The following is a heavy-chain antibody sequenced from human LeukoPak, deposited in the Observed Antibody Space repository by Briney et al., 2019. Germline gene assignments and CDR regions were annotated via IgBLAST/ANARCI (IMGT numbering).Heavy chain of an antibody. CDR3: VRERLGAIVEN. J-gene: IGHJ4*02. V-gene: IGHV3-23*01. D-gene: IGHD3-16*02. CDR2: VYGDGNT. CDR1: GFTFSSSA. Sequence: PGGSLRLSCAASGFTFSSSAMSRVRQPPGKGLEWVSTVYGDGNTAYTDSVKGRFTISRDNSKNTLLLQMNSLRAEDTAVYFCVRERLGAIVENWGQGVLVIVSS.